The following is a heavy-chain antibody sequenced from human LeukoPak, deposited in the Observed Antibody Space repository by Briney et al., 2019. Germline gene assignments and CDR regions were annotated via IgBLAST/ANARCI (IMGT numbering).Heavy chain of an antibody. J-gene: IGHJ4*02. Sequence: GSLRLSCAASGFTFSSYWMSWVRRPPGKGLEWIGSIYYSGSTYYNPSLKSRVTISVDTSKNQFSLKLSSVTAADTAVYYCARRGYSNYYDYWGQGTLVTVSS. CDR1: GFTFSSYW. CDR3: ARRGYSNYYDY. CDR2: IYYSGST. D-gene: IGHD5-18*01. V-gene: IGHV4-39*01.